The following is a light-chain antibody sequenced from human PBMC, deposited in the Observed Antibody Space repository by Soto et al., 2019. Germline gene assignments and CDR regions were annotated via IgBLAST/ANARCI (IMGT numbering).Light chain of an antibody. CDR1: SSDVGGYNF. CDR2: EVS. CDR3: TSYTTSNTLVV. Sequence: QSALTQPASVSGSPGQSITISCTGTSSDVGGYNFVSWYQQHPGRAPKPMIYEVSRRPSGVSNRFSGSKSGNTASLTISGLQAEDEADYYCTSYTTSNTLVVFGGGTKVTVL. V-gene: IGLV2-14*01. J-gene: IGLJ3*02.